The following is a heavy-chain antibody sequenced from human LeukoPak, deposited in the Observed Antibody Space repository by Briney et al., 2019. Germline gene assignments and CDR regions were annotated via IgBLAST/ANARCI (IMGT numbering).Heavy chain of an antibody. D-gene: IGHD3-3*01. J-gene: IGHJ2*01. V-gene: IGHV3-23*01. CDR1: GFTFSSYA. Sequence: GGSLRLSCAASGFTFSSYAMSWVRQAPGKGLEWVSAISGSGGSTYYADSVKGRFTISRDNSKNTLYLQMNGLRAEDTAVYYCAKEGPYDFWSGYYTLYWYFDLWGRGTLVTVSS. CDR3: AKEGPYDFWSGYYTLYWYFDL. CDR2: ISGSGGST.